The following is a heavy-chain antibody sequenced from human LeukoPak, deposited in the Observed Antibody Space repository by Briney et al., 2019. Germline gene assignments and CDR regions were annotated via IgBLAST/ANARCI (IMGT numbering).Heavy chain of an antibody. Sequence: PGGSPRLSCAASDFTFSSYWMHWVRQAPGEGLVWVSRISGDESSTNYADSVKGRFTISRDNARNTLFLQMNSLRAEDTAVYYCAREGGSSLRYFDSWGQGTLVTVSS. CDR3: AREGGSSLRYFDS. D-gene: IGHD1-26*01. J-gene: IGHJ4*02. V-gene: IGHV3-74*01. CDR1: DFTFSSYW. CDR2: ISGDESST.